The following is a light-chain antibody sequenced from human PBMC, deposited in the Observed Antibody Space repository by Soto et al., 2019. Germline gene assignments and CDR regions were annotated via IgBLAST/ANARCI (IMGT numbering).Light chain of an antibody. Sequence: QSVLTQPASVSGSPGQSTTISCTGTSSDVGAYNYVSWYQQQPGKVPKLMIYDVSNRPSGVSNRFSGSKSGNTASLTISGLQAEDEADYYCSSYTSSSTPYVFGTGTKVTVL. J-gene: IGLJ1*01. CDR2: DVS. V-gene: IGLV2-14*01. CDR1: SSDVGAYNY. CDR3: SSYTSSSTPYV.